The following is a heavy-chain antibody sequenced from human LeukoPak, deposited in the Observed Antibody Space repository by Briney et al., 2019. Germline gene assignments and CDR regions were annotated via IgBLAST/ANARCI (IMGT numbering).Heavy chain of an antibody. V-gene: IGHV3-30*18. CDR3: AKLIAGNYYDSSGHPHALDI. J-gene: IGHJ3*02. D-gene: IGHD3-22*01. CDR2: ISYDANNE. CDR1: GFTFSDYY. Sequence: GGSLRLSCAASGFTFSDYYMSWIRQAPGKGLEWVAVISYDANNEYYADSVQGRFTISRDNSKNTLYLQMNSLRAEDTAVYYCAKLIAGNYYDSSGHPHALDIWGQGTMVTVSS.